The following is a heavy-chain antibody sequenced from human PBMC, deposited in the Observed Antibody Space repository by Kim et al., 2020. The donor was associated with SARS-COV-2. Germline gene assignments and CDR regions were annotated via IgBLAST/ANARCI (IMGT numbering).Heavy chain of an antibody. D-gene: IGHD4-17*01. CDR3: AKRVRTTRAFDI. CDR2: ISWNSGSI. V-gene: IGHV3-9*01. J-gene: IGHJ3*02. Sequence: GGSLRLSCAASGFTFDDYAMHWVRQAPGKGLEWVSGISWNSGSIGYADSVKGRFTISRDNAKNSLYLQMNSLRAEDTALYYCAKRVRTTRAFDIWGQGTMVTVSS. CDR1: GFTFDDYA.